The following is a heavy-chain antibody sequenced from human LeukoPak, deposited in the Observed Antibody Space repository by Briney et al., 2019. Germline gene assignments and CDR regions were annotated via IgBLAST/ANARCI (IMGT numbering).Heavy chain of an antibody. CDR2: IYYSGST. Sequence: PSETLSLTCTVSGGSISRYYWSWIRQPPGKGLEWIGYIYYSGSTNYNPSLKSRVTISVDTSKNQFSLRLYSVTPADTAVYCCARGEVAPNWFDPWGQGILVTVSS. CDR1: GGSISRYY. D-gene: IGHD5-12*01. V-gene: IGHV4-59*01. CDR3: ARGEVAPNWFDP. J-gene: IGHJ5*02.